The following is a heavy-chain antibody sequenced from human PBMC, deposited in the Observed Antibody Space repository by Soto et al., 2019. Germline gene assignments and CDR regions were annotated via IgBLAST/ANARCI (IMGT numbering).Heavy chain of an antibody. CDR2: IYYSGST. J-gene: IGHJ5*02. Sequence: QVQLEESGPGLVKPSQTLSLTCTVSGGSIGSGGHYWSWIRQHPGKGPEWIGYIYYSGSTYYNPSRKNRVTMSGATSNNQFSLPLTSLTAAATVVYYCARARACTSASCSGVHWFDPWGQATLVTVSS. CDR3: ARARACTSASCSGVHWFDP. D-gene: IGHD3-10*01. V-gene: IGHV4-31*03. CDR1: GGSIGSGGHY.